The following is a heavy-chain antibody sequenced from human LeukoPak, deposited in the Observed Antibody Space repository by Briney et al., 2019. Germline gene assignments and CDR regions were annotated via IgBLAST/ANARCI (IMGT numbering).Heavy chain of an antibody. J-gene: IGHJ3*02. CDR1: GGSISSSSYY. V-gene: IGHV4-39*01. D-gene: IGHD3-10*01. CDR2: IYYSGST. CDR3: AGRNVLLWFGELLPSAFDI. Sequence: SETLSLTCTVSGGSISSSSYYWGWIRQPPGKGLEWIGSIYYSGSTYYNPSLKSRVTISVDTSKNQFSLKLSSVTAADTAVYYCAGRNVLLWFGELLPSAFDIWGQGTMVTVSS.